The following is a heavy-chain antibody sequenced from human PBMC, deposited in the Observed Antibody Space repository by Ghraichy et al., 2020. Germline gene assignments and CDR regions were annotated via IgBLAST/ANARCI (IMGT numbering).Heavy chain of an antibody. CDR1: GFTFSSYW. Sequence: GEYLNISCAASGFTFSSYWMHWVRQVPGKGPVWVSRINSDGSNTNYADSVKGRFTISRDNAKNTLYLQMNSLRAEDTAVYYCARGFNDFWSGYLDYWGQGTLVTVSS. J-gene: IGHJ4*02. D-gene: IGHD3-3*01. CDR2: INSDGSNT. V-gene: IGHV3-74*01. CDR3: ARGFNDFWSGYLDY.